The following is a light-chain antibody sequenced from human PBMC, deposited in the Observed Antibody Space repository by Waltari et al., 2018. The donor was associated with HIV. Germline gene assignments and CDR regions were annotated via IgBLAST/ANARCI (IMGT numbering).Light chain of an antibody. V-gene: IGLV1-40*01. Sequence: QPELTPPPSVSGAPGQTVTISCTGSSTNIGAGYGVHWYQHLPGAAPKLLIYDINNRPAGVPDRFPGAKSGTSASLAITGVQVWDGGDYFCQSYDSSLSVIFGGGTKLTVL. J-gene: IGLJ2*01. CDR3: QSYDSSLSVI. CDR1: STNIGAGYG. CDR2: DIN.